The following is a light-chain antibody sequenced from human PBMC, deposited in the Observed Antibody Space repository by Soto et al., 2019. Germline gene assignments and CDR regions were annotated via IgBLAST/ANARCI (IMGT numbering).Light chain of an antibody. J-gene: IGLJ2*01. CDR2: DVS. CDR3: CSYAGSSLVV. V-gene: IGLV2-11*01. CDR1: SSDVGGYNY. Sequence: QSALTQPRSVSGSPGQSVTISCTGTSSDVGGYNYVSWYQQHPGKAPKLMIYDVSKRPSGVPDRFSGSKSGNTASLTISGLQAEDEADYYCCSYAGSSLVVFGGGTKVTV.